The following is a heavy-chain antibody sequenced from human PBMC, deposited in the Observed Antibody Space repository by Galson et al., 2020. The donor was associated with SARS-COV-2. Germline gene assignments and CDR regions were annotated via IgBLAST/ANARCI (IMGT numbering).Heavy chain of an antibody. CDR2: INHSGST. CDR1: GGSFSGYY. J-gene: IGHJ6*02. Sequence: SETLSLTCAVYGGSFSGYYWSWIRQPPGKGLEWIGEINHSGSTNYNPSLKSRDTISVDTSKNQFSLKLSSVTAADTAVYYCARGTIVVVPAATEQNYYYYYGMDVWGQGTTVTVSS. CDR3: ARGTIVVVPAATEQNYYYYYGMDV. D-gene: IGHD2-2*01. V-gene: IGHV4-34*01.